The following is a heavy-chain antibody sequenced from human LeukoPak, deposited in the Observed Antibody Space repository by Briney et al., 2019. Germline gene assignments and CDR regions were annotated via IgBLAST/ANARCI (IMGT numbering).Heavy chain of an antibody. CDR2: ISGSGGST. CDR1: GFTFSSNA. Sequence: AGSLRLSCAASGFTFSSNAMSWVRHAPPQGLEWVSAISGSGGSTYYADSVKGRFTISRDNSKNTLYLQMNSLRAEDTAVYYCAKGRKRFGEISFDYWGQGTLVTVSS. V-gene: IGHV3-23*01. D-gene: IGHD3-10*01. CDR3: AKGRKRFGEISFDY. J-gene: IGHJ4*02.